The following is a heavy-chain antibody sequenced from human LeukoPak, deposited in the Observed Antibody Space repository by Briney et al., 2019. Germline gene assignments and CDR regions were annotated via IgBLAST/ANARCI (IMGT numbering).Heavy chain of an antibody. CDR3: ARAPPMVATNYFDY. V-gene: IGHV3-66*01. D-gene: IGHD5-12*01. CDR1: GFTVSSNY. CDR2: IYSGGST. J-gene: IGHJ4*02. Sequence: GGSLRLSCAASGFTVSSNYMSWVRQAPGKGLEWVSVIYSGGSTYYADSVKGRFTISRDNSKNTLYLQMNSLRAEDTAVYYCARAPPMVATNYFDYWGQGTLVTVSS.